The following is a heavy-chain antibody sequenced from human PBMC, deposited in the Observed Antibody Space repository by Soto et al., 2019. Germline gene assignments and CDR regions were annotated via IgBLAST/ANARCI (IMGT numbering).Heavy chain of an antibody. CDR1: GFTFSSYS. CDR2: ISSSSSYI. CDR3: ARAGVGYAFDI. V-gene: IGHV3-21*01. J-gene: IGHJ3*02. D-gene: IGHD1-26*01. Sequence: GSLRLSCAASGFTFSSYSMNWVRQAPGKGLEWVSSISSSSSYIYYADSVKGRFTISRDNAKNSLYLQMNSLRAEDTAVYYCARAGVGYAFDIWGQGTMVTVSS.